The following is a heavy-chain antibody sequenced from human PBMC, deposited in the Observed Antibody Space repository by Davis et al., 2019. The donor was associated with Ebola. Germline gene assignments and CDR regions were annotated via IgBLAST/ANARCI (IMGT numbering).Heavy chain of an antibody. J-gene: IGHJ4*02. CDR2: ISSRSSYI. CDR3: AKDLDYDRWSGDTGDY. CDR1: GFTFTSYR. Sequence: GESLKISCAASGFTFTSYRMNWVRQAPGKGLEWVSSISSRSSYIHYADSVKGRFTISRDNAKNSLYLQMNSVRAEDTAVYYCAKDLDYDRWSGDTGDYWGQGTLVTVSS. V-gene: IGHV3-21*01. D-gene: IGHD3-3*01.